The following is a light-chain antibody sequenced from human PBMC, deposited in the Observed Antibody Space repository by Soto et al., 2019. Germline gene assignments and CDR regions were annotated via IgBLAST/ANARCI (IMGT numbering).Light chain of an antibody. V-gene: IGKV3-20*01. J-gene: IGKJ1*01. CDR2: GAS. Sequence: EIVLTQSPGTLSLSPGERATLSCRASQSVSINDLAWYQQKPGQDPRLLIYGASVRATGIPDRFSDSGSGTDFTLTIRRLEPEDFAVYYCEEYGRSSWTFGQGPKVE. CDR3: EEYGRSSWT. CDR1: QSVSIND.